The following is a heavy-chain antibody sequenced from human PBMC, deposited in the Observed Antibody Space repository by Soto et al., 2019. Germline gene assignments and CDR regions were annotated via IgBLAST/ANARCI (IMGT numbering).Heavy chain of an antibody. Sequence: SGPTLVNPTQTLTLTCTFSGFSLSSNGMCVSWIRQPPGKALEWLARIDWDGDKYYSTSLKTRLTISTDTSKTQVVLTMTNMDPVDTATYYCAREDTEVVVFNYWGQGTLVTVSS. CDR1: GFSLSSNGMC. J-gene: IGHJ4*02. CDR2: IDWDGDK. CDR3: AREDTEVVVFNY. V-gene: IGHV2-70*11. D-gene: IGHD5-18*01.